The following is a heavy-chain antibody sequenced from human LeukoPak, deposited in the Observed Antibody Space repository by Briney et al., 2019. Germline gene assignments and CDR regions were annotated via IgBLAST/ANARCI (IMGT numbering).Heavy chain of an antibody. CDR2: ISAYNGNT. CDR1: GYTFTNYG. Sequence: ASVKVSCKASGYTFTNYGISWVRQAPGQGLEWMGWISAYNGNTDYAQKLQGRVTMTTDTSTSTAYMELRSLRSDDKAVYYCATEDYGDFDAKGVYFDYWGQGTLVTVSS. V-gene: IGHV1-18*01. D-gene: IGHD4-17*01. J-gene: IGHJ4*02. CDR3: ATEDYGDFDAKGVYFDY.